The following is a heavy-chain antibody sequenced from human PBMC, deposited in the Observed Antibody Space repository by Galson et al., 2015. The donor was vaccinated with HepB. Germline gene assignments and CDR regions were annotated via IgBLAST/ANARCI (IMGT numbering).Heavy chain of an antibody. J-gene: IGHJ4*02. V-gene: IGHV3-33*01. CDR3: AREAGIAAPASLDH. CDR2: IWHDGSNQ. CDR1: GFNFNTFG. D-gene: IGHD6-13*01. Sequence: SLRLSCAASGFNFNTFGMHWVRQAPGKGLEWVAVIWHDGSNQYYADSVKGRFTIPRDNLRNTLYLQMNSVSAEDTALYYCAREAGIAAPASLDHWGQGTLVTVSS.